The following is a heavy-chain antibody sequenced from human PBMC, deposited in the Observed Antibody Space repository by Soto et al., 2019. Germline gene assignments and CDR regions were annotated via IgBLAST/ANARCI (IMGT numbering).Heavy chain of an antibody. V-gene: IGHV4-31*03. D-gene: IGHD3-22*01. CDR3: ARDNYYNDNGYYPSSAEYFKH. Sequence: QVQLQESGPGLVKPSQTLSLTCTVSGGSISSGGYYWSWIRQYPGKGLEWIGYISYSGSTYYNPPLKRRITVKVATSKNEYLVKVRSVTGADKAVYYCARDNYYNDNGYYPSSAEYFKHWGQGTLVIVAS. J-gene: IGHJ1*01. CDR2: ISYSGST. CDR1: GGSISSGGYY.